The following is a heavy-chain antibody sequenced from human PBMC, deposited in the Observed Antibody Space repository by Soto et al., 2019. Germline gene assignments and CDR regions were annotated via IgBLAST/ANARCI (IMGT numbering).Heavy chain of an antibody. Sequence: EVHLVDSGGGLAKPGGSLRLSCAASGFTFNTYSMTWVRQAPGQGLEWVSSISNTGAHIYYADSVRGRFTISRDNAKNSLYLQMNSLTAEDTAVYYCVRERQFVRDFYYGMDVWGRGTTVTVSS. D-gene: IGHD6-6*01. CDR2: ISNTGAHI. J-gene: IGHJ6*02. V-gene: IGHV3-21*01. CDR1: GFTFNTYS. CDR3: VRERQFVRDFYYGMDV.